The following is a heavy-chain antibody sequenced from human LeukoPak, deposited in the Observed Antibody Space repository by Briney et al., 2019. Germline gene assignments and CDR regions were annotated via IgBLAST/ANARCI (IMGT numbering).Heavy chain of an antibody. D-gene: IGHD3-22*01. J-gene: IGHJ4*02. V-gene: IGHV3-53*01. Sequence: GGSLRLSCAASGFTVSSNYMSWVRQAPGKGLEWVSVIYSGGSTYCADSVKGRFTISRDNSKNTLYLQMNSLRAEDTAVYYCARQPSTKYYYDSSGDPIGDYWGQGTLVTVSS. CDR3: ARQPSTKYYYDSSGDPIGDY. CDR2: IYSGGST. CDR1: GFTVSSNY.